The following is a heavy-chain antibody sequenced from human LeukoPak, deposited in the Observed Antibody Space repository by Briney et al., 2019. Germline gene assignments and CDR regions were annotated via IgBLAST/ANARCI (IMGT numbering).Heavy chain of an antibody. D-gene: IGHD5-18*01. Sequence: GGSLGLSCAASGFNFSDYYMSWIRQAPGKGLEWVSYISISGSTIYYADSVKGRFTISRDNAKNSLYLQMNSLRAEDTAVYYCARVFPNLDRIQLWVAFDYWGQGTLVTVSS. CDR3: ARVFPNLDRIQLWVAFDY. CDR1: GFNFSDYY. J-gene: IGHJ4*02. CDR2: ISISGSTI. V-gene: IGHV3-11*01.